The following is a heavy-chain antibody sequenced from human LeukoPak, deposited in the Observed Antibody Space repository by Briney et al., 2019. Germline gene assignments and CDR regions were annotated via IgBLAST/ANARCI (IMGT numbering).Heavy chain of an antibody. CDR3: AKVLSRVRGTTPRPFFDY. V-gene: IGHV3-23*01. CDR2: ISGSGSNT. J-gene: IGHJ4*02. CDR1: GFTFSSFD. Sequence: GSLRLSCVASGFTFSSFDMTWVRQAPGKGLKWVSFISGSGSNTYYADSVKGRFTIARDNSKNTLYLHMSSLRAEDTAIYYCAKVLSRVRGTTPRPFFDYWGQGTLVTVSS. D-gene: IGHD3-10*01.